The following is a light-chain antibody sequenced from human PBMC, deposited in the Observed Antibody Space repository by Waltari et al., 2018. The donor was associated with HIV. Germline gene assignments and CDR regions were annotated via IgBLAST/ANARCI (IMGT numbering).Light chain of an antibody. Sequence: QSVLTQPPSVSAAPGQKFTISCSGSSSNIGNNYVTWYQQLPGTAPKLRIYDSKKRPPGIPDRFSGSKSGTSDTLAITGLQTGDEADYYCGTWDSSLSAWVFGGGTKLTVL. CDR2: DSK. J-gene: IGLJ3*02. CDR1: SSNIGNNY. V-gene: IGLV1-51*01. CDR3: GTWDSSLSAWV.